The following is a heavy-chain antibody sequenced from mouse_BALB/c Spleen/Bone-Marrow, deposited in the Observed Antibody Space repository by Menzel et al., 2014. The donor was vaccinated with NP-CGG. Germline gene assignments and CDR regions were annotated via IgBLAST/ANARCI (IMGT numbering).Heavy chain of an antibody. Sequence: QVQLQQSGAELVRPGTSVKVSCKASGYAFTNYLIEWVKQRPGQGLEWIGVINPGSGGTDYNEKFKGEATLTADKSSSTAYMQLSSLTSDDSAVYFCAREIITSFAYWGQGTLVTVSA. CDR3: AREIITSFAY. CDR1: GYAFTNYL. D-gene: IGHD1-1*01. CDR2: INPGSGGT. J-gene: IGHJ3*01. V-gene: IGHV1-54*01.